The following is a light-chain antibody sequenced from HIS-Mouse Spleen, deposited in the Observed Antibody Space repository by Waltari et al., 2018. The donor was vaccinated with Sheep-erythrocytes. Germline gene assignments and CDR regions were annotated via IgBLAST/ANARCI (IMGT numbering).Light chain of an antibody. J-gene: IGLJ1*01. CDR1: SSEVGGHSY. Sequence: QSALTQPRSVSVSPGQSVTISCTGASSEVGGHSYVSWYQQHPGKAPKLMIYDVSKRPSGVPDRFSGSKSGNTASLTISGLQAEDEADYYCCSYAGSYNHVFATGTKVTVL. CDR3: CSYAGSYNHV. CDR2: DVS. V-gene: IGLV2-11*01.